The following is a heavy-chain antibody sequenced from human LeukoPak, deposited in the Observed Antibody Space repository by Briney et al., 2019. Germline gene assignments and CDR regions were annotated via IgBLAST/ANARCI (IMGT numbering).Heavy chain of an antibody. Sequence: ASVTVSCKASGYTFTSYGISWVRQAPGQGLEWMGWISAYNGNTNYAQKLQGRVTMTTDTSTSTAYMELRSLRSDDTAVYYCARVVSSSWTRWFDPWGQGTLVTVSS. CDR3: ARVVSSSWTRWFDP. D-gene: IGHD6-13*01. CDR2: ISAYNGNT. V-gene: IGHV1-18*04. CDR1: GYTFTSYG. J-gene: IGHJ5*02.